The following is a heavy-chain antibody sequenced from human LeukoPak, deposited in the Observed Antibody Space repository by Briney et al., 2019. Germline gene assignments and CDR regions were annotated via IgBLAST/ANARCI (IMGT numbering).Heavy chain of an antibody. CDR1: GFTFSSYE. CDR2: ISSSGRTI. V-gene: IGHV3-48*03. Sequence: GGSLRLSCAASGFTFSSYEMNWVRQAPGKGLEWVSYISSSGRTIYYADSVKGRFTISRDNAKNSLYLQMNSLRAEDTAVYYCARGYYFDYWGQGTLVTVSS. CDR3: ARGYYFDY. J-gene: IGHJ4*02.